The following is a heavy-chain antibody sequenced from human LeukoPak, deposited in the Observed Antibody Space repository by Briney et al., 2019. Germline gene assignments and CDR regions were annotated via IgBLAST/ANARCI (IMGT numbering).Heavy chain of an antibody. CDR3: ARGANYVILTGYLDY. J-gene: IGHJ4*02. Sequence: GGSLRLSCAASGFTFSTYTMNWVRQAPGKGLEWVSSISSSSSYLYYADSVKGRFTISGDNAKNSLYLQMNSLRAEDTAVYYCARGANYVILTGYLDYWGQGTLVTVSS. CDR1: GFTFSTYT. V-gene: IGHV3-21*01. CDR2: ISSSSSYL. D-gene: IGHD3-9*01.